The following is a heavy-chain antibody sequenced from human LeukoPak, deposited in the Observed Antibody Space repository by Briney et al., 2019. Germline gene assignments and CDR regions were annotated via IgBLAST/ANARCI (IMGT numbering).Heavy chain of an antibody. J-gene: IGHJ3*02. CDR2: FDPEDGET. Sequence: ASVKVSCKVSGYTLTELSMHWVRQAPGKGLEWMGGFDPEDGETIYAQKFQGRVTITTDESTSTAYMELSSLRSEDTAVYYCARGVSGYSSSWYVEDAFDIWGQGTMVTVSS. D-gene: IGHD6-13*01. V-gene: IGHV1-24*01. CDR1: GYTLTELS. CDR3: ARGVSGYSSSWYVEDAFDI.